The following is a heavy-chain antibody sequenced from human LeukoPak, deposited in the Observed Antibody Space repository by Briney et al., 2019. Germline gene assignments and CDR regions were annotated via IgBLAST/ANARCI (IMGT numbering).Heavy chain of an antibody. D-gene: IGHD1-1*01. CDR1: GGSIRSYY. CDR2: IYYSGCS. V-gene: IGHV4-59*01. Sequence: SETLSLTCTVSGGSIRSYYWNWIRQPPGKGLEWIGYIYYSGCSNFSPSLKSRVTISLDTSKNQFSLKLTSVTAADTAVYFWARVSRRNDWAFEGWGQGTLVTVSS. CDR3: ARVSRRNDWAFEG. J-gene: IGHJ4*02.